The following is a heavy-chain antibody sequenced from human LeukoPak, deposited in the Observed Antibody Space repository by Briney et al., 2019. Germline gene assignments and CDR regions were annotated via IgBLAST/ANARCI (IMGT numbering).Heavy chain of an antibody. CDR2: IYTSGST. CDR1: GGSISSYY. J-gene: IGHJ4*02. V-gene: IGHV4-4*07. Sequence: SETLSLTCTVSGGSISSYYWSWIRQPAGKGLEWIGRIYTSGSTNYNPSLKSRVTMSVDTSKNQFPLKLSSVTAADTAVYYCARVVSWFGIYYFDYWGQGTLVTVSS. D-gene: IGHD3-10*01. CDR3: ARVVSWFGIYYFDY.